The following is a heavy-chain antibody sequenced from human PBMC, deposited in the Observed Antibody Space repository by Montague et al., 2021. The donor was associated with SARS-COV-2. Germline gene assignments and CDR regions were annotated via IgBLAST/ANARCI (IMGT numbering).Heavy chain of an antibody. Sequence: SETLSLTCTVSGGSISSGSYYWGWIRQPPGRGLEWIGSIYYSGSTYYNPSLKSRVTISVDTSKNQFSLKLSSVTAADTAVYYCARDLAGYYGSGSYGGMDVWGQGTTVTVSS. CDR2: IYYSGST. D-gene: IGHD3-10*01. J-gene: IGHJ6*02. V-gene: IGHV4-39*07. CDR3: ARDLAGYYGSGSYGGMDV. CDR1: GGSISSGSYY.